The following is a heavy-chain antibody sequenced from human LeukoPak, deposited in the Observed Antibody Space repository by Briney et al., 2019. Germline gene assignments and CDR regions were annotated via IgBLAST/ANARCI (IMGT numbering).Heavy chain of an antibody. CDR3: AKVTWSTAGTTPYVC. CDR2: ISDTDDRT. Sequence: GGSLRLSCAASGFTVSSYDMSWVRRAPGKGLEWVSAISDTDDRTYYADSVKGRFTISRDNSKNTLYLQMNSLRGEDAAVYYCAKVTWSTAGTTPYVCWGQGTLVTVSS. V-gene: IGHV3-23*01. D-gene: IGHD1-1*01. J-gene: IGHJ4*02. CDR1: GFTVSSYD.